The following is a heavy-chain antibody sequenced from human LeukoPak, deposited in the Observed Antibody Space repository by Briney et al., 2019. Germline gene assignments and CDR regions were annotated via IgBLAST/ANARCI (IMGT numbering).Heavy chain of an antibody. J-gene: IGHJ5*02. CDR1: GFTFSSYG. CDR3: AKDYDFWSGPRWGFDP. Sequence: GGSLRLSCAASGFTFSSYGMHWVRQAPGKGLEWVAFIRYDGSNKYYADSVKGRFTISRDNSKNTLYLQMNSLRAEDTAVYYCAKDYDFWSGPRWGFDPWGQGTLVTVSS. CDR2: IRYDGSNK. V-gene: IGHV3-30*02. D-gene: IGHD3-3*01.